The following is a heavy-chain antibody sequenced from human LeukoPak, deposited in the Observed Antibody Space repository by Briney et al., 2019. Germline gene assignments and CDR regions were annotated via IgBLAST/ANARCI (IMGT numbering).Heavy chain of an antibody. V-gene: IGHV3-21*01. Sequence: GGSLRLSCAASGFTFNSYGIHWVRQAPGKGLEWVSSISSSSSYIYYADSVKGRFTISRDNAKNSLYLQMNSLRAEDTAVYYCERAHGAPPVLFDIGGKGKRVTVS. D-gene: IGHD4-17*01. J-gene: IGHJ3*02. CDR2: ISSSSSYI. CDR3: ERAHGAPPVLFDI. CDR1: GFTFNSYG.